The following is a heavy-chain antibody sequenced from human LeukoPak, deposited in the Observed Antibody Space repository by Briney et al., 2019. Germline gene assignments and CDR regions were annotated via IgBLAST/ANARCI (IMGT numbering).Heavy chain of an antibody. J-gene: IGHJ5*02. V-gene: IGHV4-59*02. CDR3: ARGGYMSNWFEH. CDR2: IHDSGIT. Sequence: PSETLSLTCTVSGGSVSDSYWSWIQQPPGKGLEWIGKIHDSGITNYNPSLKSRVTFSVDTSKKQFSLNLNSVTAADTAVYYCARGGYMSNWFEHWGQGTPVTVSS. CDR1: GGSVSDSY. D-gene: IGHD5-12*01.